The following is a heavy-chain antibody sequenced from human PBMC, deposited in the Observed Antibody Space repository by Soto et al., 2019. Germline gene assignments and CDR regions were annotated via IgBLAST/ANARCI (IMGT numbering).Heavy chain of an antibody. Sequence: SETLSLTCAVSGGSISSGGNSWSWIRQPPGKGLEWIGYIYQSGSTYYNPSLKSRVTISVDRSKNQFSLKLSSVTAADTAVYYCARSVVRGVMGSYYYNGMDVWGQGTTVTV. CDR2: IYQSGST. V-gene: IGHV4-30-2*01. J-gene: IGHJ6*02. CDR1: GGSISSGGNS. D-gene: IGHD3-10*01. CDR3: ARSVVRGVMGSYYYNGMDV.